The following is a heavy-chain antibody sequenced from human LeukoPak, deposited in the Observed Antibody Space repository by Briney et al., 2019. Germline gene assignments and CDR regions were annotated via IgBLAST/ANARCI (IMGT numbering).Heavy chain of an antibody. CDR2: IYPGDSDA. V-gene: IGHV5-51*01. D-gene: IGHD5-18*01. CDR3: ARHMDTTLTSDGFDI. Sequence: GESLKISCKGSGYFFSTYWIGWVRQMPGKGLELMGIIYPGDSDARYSPSFQGQVSMSVDKSSSTAYLQWSSLKASDTAMYYCARHMDTTLTSDGFDIWGQGTMVTVSS. CDR1: GYFFSTYW. J-gene: IGHJ3*02.